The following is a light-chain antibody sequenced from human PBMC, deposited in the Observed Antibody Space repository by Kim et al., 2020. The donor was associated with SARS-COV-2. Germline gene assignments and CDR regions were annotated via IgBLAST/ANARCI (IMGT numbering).Light chain of an antibody. CDR3: ATWDDGLSGFVI. CDR2: SNN. CDR1: RSNIAINT. J-gene: IGLJ2*01. V-gene: IGLV1-44*01. Sequence: QRVTISCSGSRSNIAINTVNWYQQLPGTAPRLLIFSNNQRRSWVPDRFSASKSGTSASLAISALQFEDEADYYCATWDDGLSGFVIFGGGTQLTVL.